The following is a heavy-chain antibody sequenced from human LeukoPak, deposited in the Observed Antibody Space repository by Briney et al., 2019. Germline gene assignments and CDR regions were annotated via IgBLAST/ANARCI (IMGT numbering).Heavy chain of an antibody. V-gene: IGHV4-59*01. D-gene: IGHD1-26*01. J-gene: IGHJ4*02. CDR3: ARYVRNRGTFYLDY. Sequence: PSETLSLTCTVSGVSISSTYWSWIRQPPGKGLEWIGYIYYSGSTNYNPSLESRVSMSLDTSKTQFSLNLRSVTAADTSVYYCARYVRNRGTFYLDYWGQGTLVTVSS. CDR1: GVSISSTY. CDR2: IYYSGST.